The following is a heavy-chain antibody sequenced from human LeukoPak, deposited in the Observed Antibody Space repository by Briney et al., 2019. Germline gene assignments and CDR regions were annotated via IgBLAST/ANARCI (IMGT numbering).Heavy chain of an antibody. Sequence: SETLSLTCAVYGGSFSCYYWSWIRQPPGRGLEWIGEINHSGSTNYNPSLKSRVTISVDTSKHQFSLKLSSVTAADTAVYYCARDAGYSYGYSDYWGQGTLVTVSS. D-gene: IGHD5-18*01. J-gene: IGHJ4*02. CDR1: GGSFSCYY. V-gene: IGHV4-34*01. CDR2: INHSGST. CDR3: ARDAGYSYGYSDY.